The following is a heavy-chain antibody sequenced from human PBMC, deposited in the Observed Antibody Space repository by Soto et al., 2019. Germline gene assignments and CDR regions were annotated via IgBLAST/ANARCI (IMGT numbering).Heavy chain of an antibody. Sequence: GESLKISCKGSGYSFTSYWIGWVRQMPGKGLEWMGIIYPGDSDTRYSPSFQGQVTISADKSISTAYLQWSSLKASDTAMYYCARPREAGRNYYGVDVWGQGTKVTVCS. J-gene: IGHJ6*02. V-gene: IGHV5-51*01. CDR2: IYPGDSDT. D-gene: IGHD6-19*01. CDR3: ARPREAGRNYYGVDV. CDR1: GYSFTSYW.